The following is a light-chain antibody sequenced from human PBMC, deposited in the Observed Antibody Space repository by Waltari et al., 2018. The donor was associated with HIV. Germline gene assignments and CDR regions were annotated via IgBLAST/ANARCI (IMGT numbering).Light chain of an antibody. J-gene: IGLJ2*01. Sequence: QSLLTQPPSASGTPGQRVPIPCSGSNSNIGTNAVNWEQKVPGTAPKVIIYGTDQRPSGVPDRFSGSKSGTSASLAISALQSEDEADYYCATWDDSLVRPGVVFGGRTKLTVL. V-gene: IGLV1-44*01. CDR1: NSNIGTNA. CDR2: GTD. CDR3: ATWDDSLVRPGVV.